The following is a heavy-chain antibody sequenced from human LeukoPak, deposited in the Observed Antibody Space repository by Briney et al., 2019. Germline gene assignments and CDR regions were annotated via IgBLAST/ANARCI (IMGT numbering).Heavy chain of an antibody. CDR2: IIPIFGTA. CDR1: GGTFSSYA. Sequence: SVKVSCKASGGTFSSYAISWVRQAPGQGLEWMGGIIPIFGTANYAQKFQGRVTITADESTSTAYMELSSLRSEDTAVYYCARDDYDSSGYYYFDYWGQGTLVTVSS. J-gene: IGHJ4*02. CDR3: ARDDYDSSGYYYFDY. D-gene: IGHD3-22*01. V-gene: IGHV1-69*13.